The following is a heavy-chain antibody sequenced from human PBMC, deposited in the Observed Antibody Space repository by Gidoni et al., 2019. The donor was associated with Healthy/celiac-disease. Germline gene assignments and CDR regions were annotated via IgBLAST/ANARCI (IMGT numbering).Heavy chain of an antibody. CDR1: GFTFSSYA. CDR2: ISGSGGST. D-gene: IGHD6-19*01. Sequence: EVQLLESGGGLVQPGGSLRLPCAASGFTFSSYAMSWVRQAPGKGLEWVSAISGSGGSTYYADSVKGRFTISRDNSKNTLYLQMNSLRAEDTAVYYCAKGFYSSGWYDDGAFDIWGQGTMVTVSS. V-gene: IGHV3-23*01. J-gene: IGHJ3*02. CDR3: AKGFYSSGWYDDGAFDI.